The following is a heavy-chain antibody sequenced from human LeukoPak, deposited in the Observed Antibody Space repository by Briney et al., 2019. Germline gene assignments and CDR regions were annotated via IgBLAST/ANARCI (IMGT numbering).Heavy chain of an antibody. D-gene: IGHD1-26*01. Sequence: SETLSLTCAVSGYSISGGYYWGWIRQPPGKGLEWIGSIYHSGTTYYNPSLKSRVTTSVDTSKNQFSLKLNSVTAADTAVYYCARHYQTVSYYFDYWGQGTLVTVSS. CDR3: ARHYQTVSYYFDY. CDR2: IYHSGTT. CDR1: GYSISGGYY. J-gene: IGHJ4*02. V-gene: IGHV4-38-2*01.